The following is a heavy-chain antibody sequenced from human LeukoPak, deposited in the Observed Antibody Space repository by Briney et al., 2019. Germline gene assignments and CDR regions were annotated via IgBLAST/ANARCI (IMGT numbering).Heavy chain of an antibody. V-gene: IGHV3-53*01. CDR3: AKGAVAGTPHAANFDY. CDR2: IYSGGST. Sequence: GGSLRLSCAASEFSVGSNYMTWVRQAPGKGLEWVSLIYSGGSTYYADSVKGRFTISRDNSKNTLYLQMNSLRAEDTAVYYCAKGAVAGTPHAANFDYWGQGTLVTVSS. CDR1: EFSVGSNY. D-gene: IGHD6-19*01. J-gene: IGHJ4*02.